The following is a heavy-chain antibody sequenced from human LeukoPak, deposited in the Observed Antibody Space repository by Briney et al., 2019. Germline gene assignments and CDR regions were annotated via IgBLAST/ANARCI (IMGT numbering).Heavy chain of an antibody. D-gene: IGHD5-12*01. Sequence: PSETLSLTCTVSGGSISSSSYYWGWIRQPPGKGLEWIGSIYYSGSTYYNPSLKSRVTISADTSNNQFSLRLSSVTAADTAVYYCARRGVTTIKNWGQGTLVTVSS. J-gene: IGHJ4*02. CDR1: GGSISSSSYY. V-gene: IGHV4-39*07. CDR3: ARRGVTTIKN. CDR2: IYYSGST.